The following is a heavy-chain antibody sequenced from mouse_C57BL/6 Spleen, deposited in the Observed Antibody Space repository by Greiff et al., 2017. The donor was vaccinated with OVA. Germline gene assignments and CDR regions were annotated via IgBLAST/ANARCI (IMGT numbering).Heavy chain of an antibody. D-gene: IGHD2-1*01. CDR3: VREWGYGNYEGGAMDY. J-gene: IGHJ4*01. CDR2: IRSKSSNYAT. Sequence: EVRLVESGGGLVQPKGSLKLSCAASGFTFNTYAMHWVRQAPGKGLEWVARIRSKSSNYATYYADSGKDRFTISRDDSQSTLYLQMNNLKTEDTDMYYCVREWGYGNYEGGAMDYWGQGTSVTVSS. CDR1: GFTFNTYA. V-gene: IGHV10-3*01.